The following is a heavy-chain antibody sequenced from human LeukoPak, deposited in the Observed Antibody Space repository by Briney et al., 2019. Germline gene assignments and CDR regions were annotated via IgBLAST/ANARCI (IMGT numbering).Heavy chain of an antibody. Sequence: ASVKVSCKASGYTFTSYYMHWVRQAPGQGLEWMGIINPSGGSTSYAQKFQGRATMTRDTSTSTVYMELSSLRSEDTAVYYCARVGATTDAFDIWGQGTMVTVSS. CDR1: GYTFTSYY. CDR3: ARVGATTDAFDI. V-gene: IGHV1-46*01. CDR2: INPSGGST. J-gene: IGHJ3*02. D-gene: IGHD1-26*01.